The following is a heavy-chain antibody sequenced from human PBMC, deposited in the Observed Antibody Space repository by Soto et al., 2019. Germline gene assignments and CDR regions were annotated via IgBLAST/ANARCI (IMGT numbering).Heavy chain of an antibody. J-gene: IGHJ3*02. D-gene: IGHD4-17*01. CDR2: IYHSGSA. CDR1: GGSISSDGYY. V-gene: IGHV4-31*03. CDR3: ARDYGDSFDAFHI. Sequence: QVQLQESGPGLVKPSQTLSVTCTVSGGSISSDGYYWSWIRQHPGKGLEWIGYIYHSGSASYNPSLQSRVTISVDTSKNQFSLEVSSVTAADTAVYFCARDYGDSFDAFHIWGQGTMVTVSS.